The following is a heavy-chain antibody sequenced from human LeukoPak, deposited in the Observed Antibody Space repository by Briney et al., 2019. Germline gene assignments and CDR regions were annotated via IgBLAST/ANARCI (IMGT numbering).Heavy chain of an antibody. Sequence: PGGSLRLSCEGSGFSFSSYWMTWVRQSPGKGPEWVANIKQDESERYTVDSVKGRFTISRDNAKNSVYLQMNSLRAEDTAVYYCARDGRLLWFGELLPLFDYWGQGTLVTVSS. V-gene: IGHV3-7*01. CDR2: IKQDESER. J-gene: IGHJ4*02. D-gene: IGHD3-10*01. CDR3: ARDGRLLWFGELLPLFDY. CDR1: GFSFSSYW.